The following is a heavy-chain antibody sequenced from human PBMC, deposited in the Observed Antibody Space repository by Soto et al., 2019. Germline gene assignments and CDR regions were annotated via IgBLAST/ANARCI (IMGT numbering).Heavy chain of an antibody. Sequence: GGSLRLSCAASGFTFSDYFMSWIRQAPGKGLEWVSYISTSGSTIYYADSVKGRFTISRDNTKNSLFLQMNSLRAEETAVYYCARGNTLVRGENYYYMDVWGKGTTVTVSS. CDR3: ARGNTLVRGENYYYMDV. CDR2: ISTSGSTI. V-gene: IGHV3-11*01. D-gene: IGHD3-10*01. J-gene: IGHJ6*03. CDR1: GFTFSDYF.